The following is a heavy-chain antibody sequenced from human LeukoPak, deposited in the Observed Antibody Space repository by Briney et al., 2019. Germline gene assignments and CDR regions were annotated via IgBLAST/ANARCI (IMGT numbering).Heavy chain of an antibody. J-gene: IGHJ6*03. CDR2: ISGSGGST. D-gene: IGHD1-26*01. V-gene: IGHV3-23*01. CDR1: GFTFSSYG. Sequence: GGSLRLSCAASGFTFSSYGMHWVRQAPGKGLEWVSAISGSGGSTYYADSVKGRFTISRDNSKNTLYLQMNSLSAEDTAVYYCAKASGSYSDYYYYYMDVWGKGTTVTVSS. CDR3: AKASGSYSDYYYYYMDV.